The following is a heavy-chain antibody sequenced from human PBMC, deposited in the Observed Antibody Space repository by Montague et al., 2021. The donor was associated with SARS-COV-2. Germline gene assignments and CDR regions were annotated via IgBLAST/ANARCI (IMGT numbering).Heavy chain of an antibody. CDR2: INHSGST. J-gene: IGHJ6*02. D-gene: IGHD2-2*01. CDR3: TREGYQVLWSDYYYYGMDV. V-gene: IGHV4-34*01. Sequence: SETLSLTCAVYGGSFSGYYWSWIRQTPGKGLEWIGEINHSGSTNYNPSRKSRVTISVDTSKNQFSLKLSSVTAADTDVYYCTREGYQVLWSDYYYYGMDVRGQGTTVTVSS. CDR1: GGSFSGYY.